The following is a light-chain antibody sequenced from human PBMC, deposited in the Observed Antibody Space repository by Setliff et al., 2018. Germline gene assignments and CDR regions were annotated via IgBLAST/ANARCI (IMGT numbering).Light chain of an antibody. CDR2: DVS. CDR1: SSDVGGYNY. J-gene: IGLJ1*01. V-gene: IGLV2-14*03. CDR3: AAWDDSLTGDV. Sequence: QSALTQPASVSGSPGQSITISCTGTSSDVGGYNYVSWYQQHPGKAPKLMIYDVSNRPSGVSNRFSGSKSGNTASLTISGLQAEDETDYYCAAWDDSLTGDVFGTWTKGTVL.